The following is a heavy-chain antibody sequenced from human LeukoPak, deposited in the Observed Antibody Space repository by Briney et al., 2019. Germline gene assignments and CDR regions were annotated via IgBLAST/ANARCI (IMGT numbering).Heavy chain of an antibody. D-gene: IGHD6-19*01. CDR3: AKELSIAVAGTFDY. J-gene: IGHJ4*02. CDR1: GFTFSNYE. CDR2: ISGSGGST. V-gene: IGHV3-23*01. Sequence: GGSLRLSCAASGFTFSNYEMNWVRQAPGKGLEWVSAISGSGGSTYYADSVKGRFTISRDNSKNTLYLQMNSLRAEDTAVYYCAKELSIAVAGTFDYWGQGTLVTVSS.